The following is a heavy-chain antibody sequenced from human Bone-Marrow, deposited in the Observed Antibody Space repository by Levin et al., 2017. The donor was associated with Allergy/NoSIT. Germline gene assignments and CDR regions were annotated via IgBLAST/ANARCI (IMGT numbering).Heavy chain of an antibody. J-gene: IGHJ4*02. CDR1: GFTFSNAW. V-gene: IGHV3-15*01. CDR3: TTDRYCSGGSCYSPFYYFDY. D-gene: IGHD2-15*01. Sequence: GGSLRLSCAASGFTFSNAWMSWVRQAPGKGLEWVGRIKSKTDGGTTDYAAPVKGRFTISRDDSKNTLYLQMNSLKTEDTAVYYCTTDRYCSGGSCYSPFYYFDYWGQGTLVTVSS. CDR2: IKSKTDGGTT.